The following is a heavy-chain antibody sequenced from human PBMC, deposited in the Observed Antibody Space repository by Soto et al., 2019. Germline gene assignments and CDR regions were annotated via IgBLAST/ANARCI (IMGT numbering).Heavy chain of an antibody. CDR2: IKQDGSEK. V-gene: IGHV3-7*01. CDR3: ARDSTMVRGVIIYYYYGMDV. J-gene: IGHJ6*02. D-gene: IGHD3-10*01. Sequence: PVGSLRLSCAASGFTFSSYWMSWVRQAPGKGLEWVANIKQDGSEKYYVDSVKGRFTISRDNAKDSLYLQMNSLRAEDTAVYYCARDSTMVRGVIIYYYYGMDVWGQGTTVTVSS. CDR1: GFTFSSYW.